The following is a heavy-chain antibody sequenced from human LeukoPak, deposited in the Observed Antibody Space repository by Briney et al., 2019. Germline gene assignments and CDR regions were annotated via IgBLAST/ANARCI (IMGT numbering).Heavy chain of an antibody. V-gene: IGHV3-73*01. J-gene: IGHJ4*02. CDR1: GFTFSGSA. D-gene: IGHD2-2*01. CDR2: VKTRSSAYAT. Sequence: PGGSLRLSCVASGFTFSGSAMYWVRRASGKGRGWVGRVKTRSSAYATACAASVKGRFTISRDDSKNSLYLQMNSLKTEDTAVYYCARGEVGYCSRTTCYGFDYWGQGTLVTVSS. CDR3: ARGEVGYCSRTTCYGFDY.